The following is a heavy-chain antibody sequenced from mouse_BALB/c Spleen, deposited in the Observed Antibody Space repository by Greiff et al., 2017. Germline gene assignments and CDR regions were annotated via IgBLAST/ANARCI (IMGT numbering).Heavy chain of an antibody. CDR1: GFSLTGYG. V-gene: IGHV2-6-7*01. J-gene: IGHJ4*01. CDR2: IWGDGST. Sequence: QVQLQQSGPGLVAPSQSLSITCTVSGFSLTGYGVNWVRQPPGKGLEWLGMIWGDGSTDYNSALKSRLSISKDNSKSQVFLKMNSLQTDDTARYYWARASYYYGSSPLYYAMDYWGQGTSVTVAS. D-gene: IGHD1-1*01. CDR3: ARASYYYGSSPLYYAMDY.